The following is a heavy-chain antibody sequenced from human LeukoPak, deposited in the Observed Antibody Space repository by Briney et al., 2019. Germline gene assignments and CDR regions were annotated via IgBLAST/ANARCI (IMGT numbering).Heavy chain of an antibody. V-gene: IGHV3-21*01. Sequence: GGSLRLSCTASVFTFTRYRMNWVRQAPGKGLEWLSSIRSSSNEIYYADSVKGRFTISRDNAKNSVYLQISSLRAEDTGVYYCTRDLDLYNDAFDVWGQGTRVIVSS. CDR3: TRDLDLYNDAFDV. J-gene: IGHJ3*01. CDR1: VFTFTRYR. D-gene: IGHD1-14*01. CDR2: IRSSSNEI.